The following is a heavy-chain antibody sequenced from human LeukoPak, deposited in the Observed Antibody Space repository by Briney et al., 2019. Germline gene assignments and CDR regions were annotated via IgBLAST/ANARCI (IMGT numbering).Heavy chain of an antibody. CDR1: GGSFSGYY. J-gene: IGHJ3*02. CDR2: INHSGST. D-gene: IGHD3-22*01. Sequence: SETLSLTCAVYGGSFSGYYWSWIRQPPGKGLEWIGEINHSGSTNYNPSLKSRVTISVDTSKNQFSLKLSSVTAADTAVYYCAVADPYSSDYYQPSPFDIWGQGTMVTVSS. CDR3: AVADPYSSDYYQPSPFDI. V-gene: IGHV4-34*01.